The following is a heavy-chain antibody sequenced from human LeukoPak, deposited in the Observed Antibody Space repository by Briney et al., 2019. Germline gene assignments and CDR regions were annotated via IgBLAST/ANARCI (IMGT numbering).Heavy chain of an antibody. V-gene: IGHV3-48*01. CDR2: ISSSSSTI. CDR3: ARDLSGFDYAFDI. CDR1: GFTFSPYS. D-gene: IGHD5-12*01. Sequence: PGGSLRLSCAASGFTFSPYSMNWVRQAPGKGLEWVSHISSSSSTIYYADSVKDRFTISRDNAKHSLYLQMNSLRAEDTAVYYCARDLSGFDYAFDIWGQGTMVTVSS. J-gene: IGHJ3*02.